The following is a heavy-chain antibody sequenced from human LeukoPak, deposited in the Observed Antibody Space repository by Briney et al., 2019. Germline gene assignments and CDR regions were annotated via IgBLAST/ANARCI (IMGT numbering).Heavy chain of an antibody. CDR2: MTTKSGNT. CDR3: ARGLGPPGGADY. J-gene: IGHJ4*02. Sequence: ASVKVSCKTSGYTFTSYSMYWVRHAPGQGGECMGWMTTKSGNTGYAQKFQGRVTMTRNTSISTAYMELSSLRSEDTAVYYCARGLGPPGGADYWGQGTLVTVSS. V-gene: IGHV1-8*02. D-gene: IGHD1-14*01. CDR1: GYTFTSYS.